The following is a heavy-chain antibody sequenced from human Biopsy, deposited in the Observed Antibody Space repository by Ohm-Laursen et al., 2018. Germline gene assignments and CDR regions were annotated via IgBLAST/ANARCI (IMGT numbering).Heavy chain of an antibody. Sequence: SETLSLTCSVSGGSIISSYWSWIRQPPGKGLEWIGYISCSGSTSYNPSLKSRVTISADTSKNQLSLTRSSLTAADTAVYFCAKQWSYYESFTQHYRGDFDYWGQGTLVIVSS. CDR2: ISCSGST. J-gene: IGHJ4*02. V-gene: IGHV4-59*08. CDR1: GGSIISSY. D-gene: IGHD3-16*01. CDR3: AKQWSYYESFTQHYRGDFDY.